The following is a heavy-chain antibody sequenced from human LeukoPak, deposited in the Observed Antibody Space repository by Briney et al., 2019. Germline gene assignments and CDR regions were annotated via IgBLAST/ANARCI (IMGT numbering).Heavy chain of an antibody. CDR2: IYYGGST. CDR3: ARLEQQLVLEVRYFDY. Sequence: SETLSLTCTVSGGSISSSSYFWVWIRQPPGKGLVWIGTIYYGGSTYYNPSLKSRVTISVDTSKSQFSLKLSSVTAADTAVYYCARLEQQLVLEVRYFDYWGQGTLVTVSS. D-gene: IGHD6-13*01. V-gene: IGHV4-39*01. CDR1: GGSISSSSYF. J-gene: IGHJ4*02.